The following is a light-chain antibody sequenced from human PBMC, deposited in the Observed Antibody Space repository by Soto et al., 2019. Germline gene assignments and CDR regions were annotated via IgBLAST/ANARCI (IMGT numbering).Light chain of an antibody. CDR1: QSVSSSY. CDR3: QQYASSPWT. J-gene: IGKJ1*01. V-gene: IGKV3-20*01. Sequence: NVLTHSAGTLSLYPGERATLSCRASQSVSSSYLAWYQQKPGQAPRLLIYGASSRATGIPDRFSGSGSGTDFTLTINRLEPEDFAVYYCQQYASSPWTFGQGTKVDIK. CDR2: GAS.